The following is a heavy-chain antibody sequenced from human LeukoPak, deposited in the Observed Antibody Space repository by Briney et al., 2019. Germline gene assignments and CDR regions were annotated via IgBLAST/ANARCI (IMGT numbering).Heavy chain of an antibody. CDR2: INPSGGST. CDR1: GYTFTSYY. D-gene: IGHD6-6*01. V-gene: IGHV1-46*01. Sequence: GASVEVSCKASGYTFTSYYMHWVRQAPGQGLEWMGIINPSGGSTSYAQKFQGRVTMTRDTSTSTVYMELSSLRSEDTAVYYCARPYSTSSPWDWFDPWGQGTLVTVSS. J-gene: IGHJ5*02. CDR3: ARPYSTSSPWDWFDP.